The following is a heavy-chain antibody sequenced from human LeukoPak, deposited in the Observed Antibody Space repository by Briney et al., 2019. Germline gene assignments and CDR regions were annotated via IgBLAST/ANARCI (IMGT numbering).Heavy chain of an antibody. Sequence: PSETLSLTCTVSGGSISSYYWSWIRQPPGKGLEWIGYIYYSGSTNYNPSLKSRVTISVDTSKNQFSLKLSSVTAADTAVYYCARAVGSSGWXVWFDPWGQGTLVTVSS. CDR2: IYYSGST. D-gene: IGHD6-19*01. CDR3: ARAVGSSGWXVWFDP. J-gene: IGHJ5*02. CDR1: GGSISSYY. V-gene: IGHV4-59*01.